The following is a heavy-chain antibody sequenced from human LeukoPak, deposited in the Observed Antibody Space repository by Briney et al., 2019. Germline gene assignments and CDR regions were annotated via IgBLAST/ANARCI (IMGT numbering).Heavy chain of an antibody. Sequence: SSETLSLTCTVSGGSISSSSYYWGWIRQPPGKGLEWVSSISSSSSYIYYADSVKGRFTISRDNAKNSLYLQMNSLRAEDTGVYYCARSELGYYYYYMDVWGKGTTVTVSS. CDR3: ARSELGYYYYYMDV. CDR2: ISSSSSYI. CDR1: GGSISSSS. V-gene: IGHV3-21*01. D-gene: IGHD7-27*01. J-gene: IGHJ6*03.